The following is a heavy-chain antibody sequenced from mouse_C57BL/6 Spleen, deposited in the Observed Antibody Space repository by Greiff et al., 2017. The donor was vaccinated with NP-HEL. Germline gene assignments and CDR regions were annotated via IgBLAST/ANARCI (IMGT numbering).Heavy chain of an antibody. CDR3: ARASTIGSSYYYAMDY. Sequence: EVKLVESGGGLVKPGGSLKLSCAASGFTFSSYAMSWVRQTPEKRLEWVATISDGGSYTYYPDNVKGRFTISRDNAKNNLYLQMSHLKSEDTAMYYCARASTIGSSYYYAMDYWGQGTSVTVSS. D-gene: IGHD1-1*01. J-gene: IGHJ4*01. V-gene: IGHV5-4*03. CDR2: ISDGGSYT. CDR1: GFTFSSYA.